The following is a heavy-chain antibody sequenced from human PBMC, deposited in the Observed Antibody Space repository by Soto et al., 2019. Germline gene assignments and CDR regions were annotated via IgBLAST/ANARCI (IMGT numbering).Heavy chain of an antibody. CDR2: ISSSSSYI. V-gene: IGHV3-21*01. D-gene: IGHD3-16*02. CDR1: GFTFSSYS. Sequence: GGSLRLSCAASGFTFSSYSMNWVRQAPGKGLEWVSSISSSSSYIYYADSVKGRFTISRDNAKNSLYLQMNSLRAEDTAVYYCARDSPYDYIWGSYRPNWFDPWGQGTLVTVSS. J-gene: IGHJ5*02. CDR3: ARDSPYDYIWGSYRPNWFDP.